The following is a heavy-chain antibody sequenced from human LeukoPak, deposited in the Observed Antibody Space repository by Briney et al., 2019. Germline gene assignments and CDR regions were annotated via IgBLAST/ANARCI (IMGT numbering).Heavy chain of an antibody. J-gene: IGHJ3*02. CDR1: GGTFSNYA. V-gene: IGHV1-69*06. Sequence: GASVKVSCKASGGTFSNYAISWVRQAPGQGLEWMGGIIPIFGTANYAQKFRGRVTITADKSTRTAYMELSSLRSEDTAVYYCARGGKIMITMVRGVLASRDAFDIWGQGTMVTVSS. CDR2: IIPIFGTA. CDR3: ARGGKIMITMVRGVLASRDAFDI. D-gene: IGHD3-10*01.